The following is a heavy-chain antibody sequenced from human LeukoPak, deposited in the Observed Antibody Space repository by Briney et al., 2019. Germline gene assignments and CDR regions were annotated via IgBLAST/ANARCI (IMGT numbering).Heavy chain of an antibody. D-gene: IGHD3-3*01. Sequence: WGSLRLSCAASGFTFTSSAMSWVRQAPGKGLECVSSIGGSGGSTDYAGSVKGRFTISRDNSKNTLYLQMNGLRAEETAVYYCAKNSFYDFWSGYHFDYWGQGTLVTVSS. J-gene: IGHJ4*02. CDR3: AKNSFYDFWSGYHFDY. CDR1: GFTFTSSA. CDR2: IGGSGGST. V-gene: IGHV3-23*01.